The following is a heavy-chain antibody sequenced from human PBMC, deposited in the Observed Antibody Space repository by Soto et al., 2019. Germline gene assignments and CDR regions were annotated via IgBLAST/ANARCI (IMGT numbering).Heavy chain of an antibody. D-gene: IGHD1-7*01. CDR1: GFTFSSYE. V-gene: IGHV3-48*03. Sequence: EVQLVESGGGLVQPGGSLRLSCAASGFTFSSYEMNWVRQAPGKGLEWVSYISSSGSTIYYADSVKGRFTISRDNAKNSLYLQMNSLRAEDTAVYYSAREPSRNYSDDDAFDIWGQGTMVTVSS. J-gene: IGHJ3*02. CDR3: AREPSRNYSDDDAFDI. CDR2: ISSSGSTI.